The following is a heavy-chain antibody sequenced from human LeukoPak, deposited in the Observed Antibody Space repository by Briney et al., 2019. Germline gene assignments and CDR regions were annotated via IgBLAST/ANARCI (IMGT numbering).Heavy chain of an antibody. CDR3: ARAPQDYGDYGEIYYGMDV. Sequence: PGGSLRLSCAASGFTVSSNYMSWVRQASGKGLEWVSVIYSGGSTYYADSVKGRFTISRDNSKNTLYLQMNSLRAEDTAVYYCARAPQDYGDYGEIYYGMDVWGQGTTVTVSS. D-gene: IGHD4-17*01. J-gene: IGHJ6*02. CDR2: IYSGGST. V-gene: IGHV3-53*01. CDR1: GFTVSSNY.